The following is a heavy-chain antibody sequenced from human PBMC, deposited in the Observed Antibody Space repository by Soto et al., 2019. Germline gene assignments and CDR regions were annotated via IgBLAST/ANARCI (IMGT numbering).Heavy chain of an antibody. J-gene: IGHJ4*02. CDR1: VFTFNTHW. CDR2: IYFDGITT. Sequence: EVQLVESGGGVVQPGGSLRLSCTASVFTFNTHWMHWVRQAPGQGLVWVSRIYFDGITTNYEASVKGRLTVSRDNAKNTVYLHVNTLRGEDTAVYYCARGGAMGVDYWGQGTLVTVSS. CDR3: ARGGAMGVDY. V-gene: IGHV3-74*01. D-gene: IGHD1-26*01.